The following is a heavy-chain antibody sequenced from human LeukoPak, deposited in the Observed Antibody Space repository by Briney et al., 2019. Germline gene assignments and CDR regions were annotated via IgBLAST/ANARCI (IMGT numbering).Heavy chain of an antibody. CDR2: IDSSSSTI. CDR3: ASPFDY. J-gene: IGHJ4*02. CDR1: GYTFSSYS. V-gene: IGHV3-48*01. Sequence: GGSLRLSCAASGYTFSSYSMNWVRQAPGKGLEWVSYIDSSSSTIYYADSVKGRFTISRDNAKNSLYLQMNSLRTEDTAVYYCASPFDYWGQGTLVTVSS.